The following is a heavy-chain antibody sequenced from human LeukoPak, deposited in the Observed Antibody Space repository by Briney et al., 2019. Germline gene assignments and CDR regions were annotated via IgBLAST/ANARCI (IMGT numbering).Heavy chain of an antibody. CDR1: GGSFSGYY. D-gene: IGHD2-15*01. J-gene: IGHJ6*04. CDR3: ASKGGYCSGGSCSRPYYYYGMDV. Sequence: SETLSLTCAVYGGSFSGYYWSWIRQPPGKGLEWIGEINHSGSTNYNPSLKSRVTISVDTSKNQFSLKLSSVTAADTAVYYCASKGGYCSGGSCSRPYYYYGMDVWGKGTTVTGSS. CDR2: INHSGST. V-gene: IGHV4-34*01.